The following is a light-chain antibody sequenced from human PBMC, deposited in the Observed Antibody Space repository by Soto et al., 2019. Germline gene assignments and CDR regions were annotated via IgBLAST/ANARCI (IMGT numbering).Light chain of an antibody. J-gene: IGKJ1*01. V-gene: IGKV1-27*01. Sequence: DIQMTQSLSALSASVGDRVTITCQASQGISNYLAWYQQKPGKVPKLLIYAASTLQSGVPSRFSGSGSGTDFTLTISSLQPEDVATYYCQQYNTFWTFGQGTKVDIK. CDR1: QGISNY. CDR3: QQYNTFWT. CDR2: AAS.